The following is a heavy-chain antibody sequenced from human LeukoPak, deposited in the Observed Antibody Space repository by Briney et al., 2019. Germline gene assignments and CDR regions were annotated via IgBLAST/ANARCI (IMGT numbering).Heavy chain of an antibody. V-gene: IGHV5-51*01. Sequence: KVSCKASGYTFTSYWIGWVRQMPGKGLEWMGIIYPGDSDTRYSPSFQGQVTISADKSISTAYLQWSSLKASDTAMYYCARRYCSSTSCYLGFDYWGQGTLVTVSS. D-gene: IGHD2-2*01. CDR1: GYTFTSYW. CDR3: ARRYCSSTSCYLGFDY. CDR2: IYPGDSDT. J-gene: IGHJ4*02.